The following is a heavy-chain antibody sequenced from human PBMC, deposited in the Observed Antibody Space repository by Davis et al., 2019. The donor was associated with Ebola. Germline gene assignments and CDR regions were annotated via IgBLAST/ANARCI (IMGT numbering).Heavy chain of an antibody. J-gene: IGHJ4*02. CDR3: TSSYDDFWSGSYD. CDR2: IKSKTFGGTT. Sequence: GESLKISCAASGFTFSSYTMNWVRQAPGKGLEWVGRIKSKTFGGTTDYAPPVTGRFTISRDDSSNTLFLQMNSLKVEDTAVYYCTSSYDDFWSGSYDWGQGTLVTVSS. D-gene: IGHD3-3*01. CDR1: GFTFSSYT. V-gene: IGHV3-15*01.